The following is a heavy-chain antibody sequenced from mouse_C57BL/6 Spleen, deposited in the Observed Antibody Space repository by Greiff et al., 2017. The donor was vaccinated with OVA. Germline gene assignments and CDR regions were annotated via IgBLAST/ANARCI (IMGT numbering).Heavy chain of an antibody. CDR3: AKNNWDWYFDV. J-gene: IGHJ1*03. V-gene: IGHV2-5*01. D-gene: IGHD4-1*01. CDR1: GFSLTSYG. CDR2: IWRGGST. Sequence: VQLQESGPGLVQPSQRLSITCTVSGFSLTSYGLHWVRQSPGKGLEWLGVIWRGGSTDYNAAFMSRLSITKDNSKSQVFFKMNSLQADDTAIYYCAKNNWDWYFDVWGTGTTVTVSS.